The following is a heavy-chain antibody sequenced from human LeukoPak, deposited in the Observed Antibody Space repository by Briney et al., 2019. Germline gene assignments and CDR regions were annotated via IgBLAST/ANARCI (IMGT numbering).Heavy chain of an antibody. J-gene: IGHJ4*02. CDR3: VRHRYYWAPSY. Sequence: SETLSLTCTVSGGSISSSGYYCGWIRQPPGKGLEWIGSIYYSGSTYYNPSLKSRVTIAVDTSKSQFSLKLSSVTAADTAVYCCVRHRYYWAPSYWGQGTLVTVSS. CDR1: GGSISSSGYY. CDR2: IYYSGST. D-gene: IGHD3-10*01. V-gene: IGHV4-39*01.